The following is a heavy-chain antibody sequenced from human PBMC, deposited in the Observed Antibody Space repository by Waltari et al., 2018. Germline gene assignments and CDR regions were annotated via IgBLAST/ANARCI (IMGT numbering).Heavy chain of an antibody. V-gene: IGHV4-38-2*01. J-gene: IGHJ5*02. CDR2: IYHSGST. CDR1: GYSISGGYY. CDR3: ARGGRRGYDFWSGYYGWFDP. Sequence: QVKLQESGPGLVKPSETLSLTFAVSGYSISGGYYWGWIRQPPGTGLEWIGSIYHSGSTYYNPSLKSRVTIAVDTSKNQFSLKLSSVTAADTAVYYCARGGRRGYDFWSGYYGWFDPWGQGTLVTVSS. D-gene: IGHD3-3*01.